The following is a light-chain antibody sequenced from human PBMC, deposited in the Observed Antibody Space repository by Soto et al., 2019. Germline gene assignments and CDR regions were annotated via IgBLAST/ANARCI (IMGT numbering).Light chain of an antibody. J-gene: IGKJ2*01. CDR2: GVS. Sequence: EVVLTQSPGTLSLSPGERATLSCRASQSVRSSYLAWYQQKPGQAPRLLIYGVSNRATGIPDRFSGSGSGTDFTVTISRLEPEDFAVYYCQRHGVSPPGYTSGQGIKLEIK. CDR1: QSVRSSY. V-gene: IGKV3-20*01. CDR3: QRHGVSPPGYT.